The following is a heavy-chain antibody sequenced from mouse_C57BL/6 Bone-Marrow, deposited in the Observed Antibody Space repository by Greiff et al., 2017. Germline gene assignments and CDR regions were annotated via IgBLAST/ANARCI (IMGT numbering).Heavy chain of an antibody. J-gene: IGHJ1*03. D-gene: IGHD2-3*01. CDR2: INPSGGYT. CDR3: ARWDDGYYGGYWYFDV. CDR1: GYTFTSYW. V-gene: IGHV1-7*01. Sequence: QVQLKQSGAELAKPGASVKLSCKASGYTFTSYWMHWVKQRPGQGLEWIGYINPSGGYTKYNQKFKDKATLTADKSSSTAYMQLSSLTYEDSAVYYCARWDDGYYGGYWYFDVWGTGTTVTVSS.